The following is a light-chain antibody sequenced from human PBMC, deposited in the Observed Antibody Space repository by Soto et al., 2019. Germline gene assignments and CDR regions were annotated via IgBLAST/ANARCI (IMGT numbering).Light chain of an antibody. CDR3: AAWDDSLNGPV. Sequence: QSVLTQPASVSGSPGQSITISCTGTSSDVGSYNLVSWYQQHPGKAPKLMIYEGSKRPSGVSNRFSGSKSGNTASLAISGLRSEDEADYHCAAWDDSLNGPVFGGGTKLTVL. V-gene: IGLV2-14*02. CDR2: EGS. J-gene: IGLJ3*02. CDR1: SSDVGSYNL.